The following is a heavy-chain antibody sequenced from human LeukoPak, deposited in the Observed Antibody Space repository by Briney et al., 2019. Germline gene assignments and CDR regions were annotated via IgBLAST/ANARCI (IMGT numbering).Heavy chain of an antibody. Sequence: GGSLRLSCAASGFTFSSYSMNWVRQAPGKGLEWVSSISSSSSYICYADSVKGRFTISRDNAKNSLYLQMNSLRAEDTAVYYCARAQLSGSYRPIYFDYWGQGTLVTVSS. CDR1: GFTFSSYS. CDR3: ARAQLSGSYRPIYFDY. CDR2: ISSSSSYI. D-gene: IGHD1-26*01. V-gene: IGHV3-21*01. J-gene: IGHJ4*02.